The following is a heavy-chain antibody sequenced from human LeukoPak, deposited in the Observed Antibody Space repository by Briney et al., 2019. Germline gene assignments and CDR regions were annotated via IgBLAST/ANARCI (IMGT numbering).Heavy chain of an antibody. D-gene: IGHD2-2*01. J-gene: IGHJ4*02. CDR2: ISSSSSYI. Sequence: GGPLRPSCAASGFTFSSYSMNWVRQAPGKGLEWVSSISSSSSYIYYADSVKGRFTISRDNAKNSLYLQMNSLRAEDTAVYYCARDLAGYHDYWGQGTLVTVSS. CDR3: ARDLAGYHDY. CDR1: GFTFSSYS. V-gene: IGHV3-21*01.